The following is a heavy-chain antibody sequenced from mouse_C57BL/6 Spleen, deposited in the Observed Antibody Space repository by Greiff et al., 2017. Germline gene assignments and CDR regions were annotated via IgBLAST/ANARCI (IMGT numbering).Heavy chain of an antibody. V-gene: IGHV1-78*01. CDR3: AREEYSLYYFDY. D-gene: IGHD6-1*01. CDR1: GYTFTDHT. CDR2: IYPRDGST. J-gene: IGHJ2*01. Sequence: QVQLQQSDAELVKPGASVKISCKVSGYTFTDHTIHWMKQRPEQGLEWIGYIYPRDGSTKYNEKFKGKATLTADKPSSTAYMQLNSLTSEHSAVYFCAREEYSLYYFDYWGQGTTLTVSS.